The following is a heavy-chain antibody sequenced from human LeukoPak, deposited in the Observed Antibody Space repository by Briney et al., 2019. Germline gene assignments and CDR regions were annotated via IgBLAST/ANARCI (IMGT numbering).Heavy chain of an antibody. Sequence: GGSLRLSCAASGIIFSDSYMTWVRQAPGKGREWVANIKQDGSEKYYVDSVKGRFTISRDNAKNSLYLQMNSLRAEDTAVYYCARDVYNMGDYWGQGTLVTVSS. J-gene: IGHJ4*02. D-gene: IGHD1-1*01. CDR1: GIIFSDSY. CDR3: ARDVYNMGDY. V-gene: IGHV3-7*01. CDR2: IKQDGSEK.